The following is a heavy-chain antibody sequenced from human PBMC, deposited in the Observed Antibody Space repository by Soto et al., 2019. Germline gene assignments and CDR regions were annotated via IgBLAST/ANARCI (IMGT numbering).Heavy chain of an antibody. J-gene: IGHJ4*02. D-gene: IGHD6-13*01. CDR2: IYYSGST. CDR1: GGSISSGGYY. Sequence: QVQLQESGPGLVKPSQTLSLTCTVSGGSISSGGYYWSWIRQHPGKGLEWIGYIYYSGSTYYNPSLKSRVTISVDTSKNQFALKLSSVTAADTAVYYCARDRAGALYFDYWGQGTLVTVSS. V-gene: IGHV4-31*03. CDR3: ARDRAGALYFDY.